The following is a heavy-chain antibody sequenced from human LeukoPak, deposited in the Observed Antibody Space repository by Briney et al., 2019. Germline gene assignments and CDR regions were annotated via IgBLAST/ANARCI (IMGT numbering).Heavy chain of an antibody. Sequence: SETLSLTCTVSGYSISSGYYWGWIRQPPGEGLEWIGSIYYSGSTYYNTSLKSRVTISVDTSKNQFSLKLSSVTAADTAVYYCAIISSIGWFDPWGQGTLVTVSS. CDR2: IYYSGST. CDR1: GYSISSGYY. J-gene: IGHJ5*02. V-gene: IGHV4-38-2*02. CDR3: AIISSIGWFDP. D-gene: IGHD6-6*01.